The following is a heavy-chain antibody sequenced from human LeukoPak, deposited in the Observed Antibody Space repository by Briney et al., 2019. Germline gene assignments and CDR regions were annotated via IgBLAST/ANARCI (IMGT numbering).Heavy chain of an antibody. D-gene: IGHD6-19*01. J-gene: IGHJ4*02. CDR1: GYTFTTYA. Sequence: ASVKVSCKASGYTFTTYAIHWVRQAPGQRLEWMGWINAGNGNTKYSQKLQGRVTITRDTSANTVYMELSSLRSEDTAVYYCARDRDSSGLPILGYWGQGTLVTVSS. CDR2: INAGNGNT. CDR3: ARDRDSSGLPILGY. V-gene: IGHV1-3*01.